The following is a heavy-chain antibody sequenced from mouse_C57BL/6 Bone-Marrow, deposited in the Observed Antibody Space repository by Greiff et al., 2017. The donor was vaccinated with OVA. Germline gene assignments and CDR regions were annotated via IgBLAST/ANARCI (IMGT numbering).Heavy chain of an antibody. CDR3: ARYDYDEAYYFDY. CDR1: GFTFSDYG. V-gene: IGHV5-17*01. Sequence: EVKLEESGGGLVKPGGSLKLSCAASGFTFSDYGMHWVRQAPEKGLEWVAYISSGSSTIYYADTVKGRFTISRDNAKNTLFLQMTSLRSEDTAMYYCARYDYDEAYYFDYWGQGTTLTVSS. D-gene: IGHD2-4*01. J-gene: IGHJ2*01. CDR2: ISSGSSTI.